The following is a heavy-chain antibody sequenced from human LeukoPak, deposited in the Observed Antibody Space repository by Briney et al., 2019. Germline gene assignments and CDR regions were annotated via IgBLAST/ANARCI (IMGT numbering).Heavy chain of an antibody. CDR3: AGGSGWFNY. CDR1: GGSISTFY. D-gene: IGHD6-19*01. CDR2: IYSSGIT. V-gene: IGHV4-59*08. Sequence: SETLSLTCTVSGGSISTFYWSWIRQRPGKGLEWIGYIYSSGITNYNPSLKSRVTISVDTSKNQFSLKLSSVTAADTAVYYCAGGSGWFNYWGQGALVTVSS. J-gene: IGHJ4*02.